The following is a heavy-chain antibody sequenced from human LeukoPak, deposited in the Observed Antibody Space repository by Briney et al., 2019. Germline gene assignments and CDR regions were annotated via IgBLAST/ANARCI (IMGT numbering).Heavy chain of an antibody. CDR3: ARDSHYYDSSGQFDY. CDR1: GYTFTGYY. J-gene: IGHJ4*02. Sequence: ASVKVSCKASGYTFTGYYMHWVRQAPGQGLGWMGWINPNSGGTNYAQKFQGWVTMTRDTSISTAYMELSRLRSDDTAVYYCARDSHYYDSSGQFDYWGQGTLVTVSS. CDR2: INPNSGGT. D-gene: IGHD3-22*01. V-gene: IGHV1-2*04.